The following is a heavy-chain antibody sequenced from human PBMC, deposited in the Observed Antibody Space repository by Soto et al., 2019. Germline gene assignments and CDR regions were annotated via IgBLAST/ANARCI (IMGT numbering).Heavy chain of an antibody. CDR1: GFTFDDYG. CDR2: INWNGGST. Sequence: PGGSLRLSCAASGFTFDDYGMSWVRQAPGKGLEWVSGINWNGGSTGYADSVKGRFTISRDNAKNSLYLQMNSLRAEDTALYHCARSAYSYCSITSCSEYYYYYIDVRGKGTTVT. CDR3: ARSAYSYCSITSCSEYYYYYIDV. V-gene: IGHV3-20*01. D-gene: IGHD2-2*01. J-gene: IGHJ6*03.